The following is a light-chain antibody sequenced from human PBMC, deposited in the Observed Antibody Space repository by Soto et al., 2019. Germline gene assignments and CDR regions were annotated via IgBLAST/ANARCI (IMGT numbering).Light chain of an antibody. V-gene: IGLV2-8*01. CDR2: EVT. Sequence: QSALTQPPSASGSPGQSVTIPCTGTSNDIGEYHYVSWYQQHPGKAPKLMIYEVTQRPSGVPHRFSGSKSGNTASLTVSGLQPEDEADYYCTSYAGSDNLVLFGGGTKVTVL. CDR1: SNDIGEYHY. J-gene: IGLJ2*01. CDR3: TSYAGSDNLVL.